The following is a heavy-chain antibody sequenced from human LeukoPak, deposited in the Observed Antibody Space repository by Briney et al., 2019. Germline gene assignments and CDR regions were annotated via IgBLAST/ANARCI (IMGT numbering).Heavy chain of an antibody. CDR3: ARDKGTSYLSSIDY. CDR2: IKQDGSEK. J-gene: IGHJ4*02. CDR1: GFTFSSYW. Sequence: GGSLRLSCAASGFTFSSYWMSWVRQAPGKGLERVANIKQDGSEKYYVGSVKGRFTISRDNAKDSLYLQMNSLRAEDTAVYYCARDKGTSYLSSIDYWGQGTLVTVSS. D-gene: IGHD6-6*01. V-gene: IGHV3-7*01.